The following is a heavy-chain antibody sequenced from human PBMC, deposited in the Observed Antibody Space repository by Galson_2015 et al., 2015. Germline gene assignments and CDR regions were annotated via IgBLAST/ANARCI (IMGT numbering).Heavy chain of an antibody. CDR3: ARDGEEHVAAAGTREFDP. CDR2: ISSSSSTI. V-gene: IGHV3-48*01. Sequence: SLRLSCAASGFTFSSYSMNWVRQAPGKGLEWVSYISSSSSTIYYADSVKGRFTISRDNAKNSLYLQMNSLRAEDTAVYYCARDGEEHVAAAGTREFDPWGQGTLVTVSS. J-gene: IGHJ5*02. CDR1: GFTFSSYS. D-gene: IGHD6-13*01.